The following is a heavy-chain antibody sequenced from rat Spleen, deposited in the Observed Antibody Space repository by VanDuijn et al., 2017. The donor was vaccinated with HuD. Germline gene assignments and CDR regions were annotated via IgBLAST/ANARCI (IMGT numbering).Heavy chain of an antibody. V-gene: IGHV5-43*01. D-gene: IGHD1-4*01. Sequence: EVQLVESGGGLVQPGSSLKVSCVASGFTFSSYVMHWFRQAPGNGIEWLAYINTDSSSTHYAETVKGRFTISRDNAKNTVDMQLSSLRSEDTAMYFCARERGNTRVFDFWGQGVMVTVSS. CDR1: GFTFSSYV. CDR3: ARERGNTRVFDF. CDR2: INTDSSST. J-gene: IGHJ2*01.